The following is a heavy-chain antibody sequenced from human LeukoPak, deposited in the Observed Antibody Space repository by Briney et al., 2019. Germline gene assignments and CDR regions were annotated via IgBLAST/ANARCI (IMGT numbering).Heavy chain of an antibody. Sequence: AQTLSLTCPVSVGSISSYYWGWIRQPPGKGLEWIGYFYYNGSTNYNPSLKSRVTISVDTSKNQFSLKLSSVTAADTAVYYCARGYCSSTSCYFKSTHPFDYWGQGTLVTVSS. CDR1: VGSISSYY. J-gene: IGHJ4*02. CDR2: FYYNGST. V-gene: IGHV4-59*08. D-gene: IGHD2-2*01. CDR3: ARGYCSSTSCYFKSTHPFDY.